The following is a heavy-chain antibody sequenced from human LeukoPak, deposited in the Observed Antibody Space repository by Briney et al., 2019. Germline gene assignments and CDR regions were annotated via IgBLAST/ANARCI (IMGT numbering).Heavy chain of an antibody. CDR1: GYTFTAYY. CDR3: ARDRDYSNTERGFDY. J-gene: IGHJ4*02. V-gene: IGHV1-2*02. Sequence: ASVKVSCKTSGYTFTAYYIHWVRQAPGQGLEWMGWINPNSGETNSAQKFQGRVTMTGDTSISTAYMDLSRVTSDDTAVYYCARDRDYSNTERGFDYWGQGTLVTVSS. CDR2: INPNSGET. D-gene: IGHD4-11*01.